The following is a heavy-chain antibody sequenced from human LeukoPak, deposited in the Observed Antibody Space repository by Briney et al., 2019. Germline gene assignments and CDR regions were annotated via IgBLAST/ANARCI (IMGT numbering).Heavy chain of an antibody. CDR3: ARVHYYDSSGYPVVEAPKYYFDY. CDR1: GNTFSIYN. D-gene: IGHD3-22*01. CDR2: INPSGGT. Sequence: ASVKVSCKASGNTFSIYNMHWVRQAPGQGLEWMGIINPSGGTSYAQKLQGRITMTRDTSTSTVYMELSSLRSEDTAVYYCARVHYYDSSGYPVVEAPKYYFDYWGQGTLVTVSS. J-gene: IGHJ4*02. V-gene: IGHV1-46*01.